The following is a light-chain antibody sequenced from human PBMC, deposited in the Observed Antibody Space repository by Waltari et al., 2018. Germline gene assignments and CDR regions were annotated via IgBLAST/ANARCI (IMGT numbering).Light chain of an antibody. J-gene: IGLJ3*02. CDR1: SSDVGGHNY. Sequence: QSALTQPASVSGSPGQSITISCTVTSSDVGGHNYVSWYQQHPGKAPKLMIYDVSNRPSGVSNRFSGSKSGNTASLTISGLQAEDEADYYCSSYTSSSTRVFGGGTKLTVL. CDR3: SSYTSSSTRV. V-gene: IGLV2-14*03. CDR2: DVS.